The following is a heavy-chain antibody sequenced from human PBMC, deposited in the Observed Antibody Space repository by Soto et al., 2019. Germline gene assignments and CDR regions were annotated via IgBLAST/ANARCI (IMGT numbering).Heavy chain of an antibody. V-gene: IGHV3-23*01. CDR3: AKDRTVYYDFWSGPPSLDV. D-gene: IGHD3-3*01. Sequence: GGSLRLSCAASGFTFRTYAMNWVRQAPGKGLEWVSGISGSGGGTYYAGSVKGRFTISRDNSKNTLYLQMNSLRAEDTAVYYCAKDRTVYYDFWSGPPSLDVWGQGTTVTVSS. J-gene: IGHJ6*02. CDR1: GFTFRTYA. CDR2: ISGSGGGT.